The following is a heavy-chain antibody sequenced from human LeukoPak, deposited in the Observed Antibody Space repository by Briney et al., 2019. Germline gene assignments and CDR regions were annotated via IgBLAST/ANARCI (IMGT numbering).Heavy chain of an antibody. CDR1: GYTFTSYA. V-gene: IGHV1-3*01. J-gene: IGHJ4*02. CDR2: INAGNGNT. D-gene: IGHD6-19*01. CDR3: ARGGVIAVAGGLGY. Sequence: ALVKVSCKASGYTFTSYAMHWVRQAPGQRLEWMGWINAGNGNTKYSQKFQGRVTITRDTSASTAYMELSSLRSEDTAVYYCARGGVIAVAGGLGYWGQGTLVTVSS.